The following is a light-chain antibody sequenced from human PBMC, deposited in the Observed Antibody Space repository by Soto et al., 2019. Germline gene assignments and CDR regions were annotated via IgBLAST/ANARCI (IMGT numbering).Light chain of an antibody. J-gene: IGKJ5*01. CDR1: QSVSSSY. CDR2: GTS. V-gene: IGKV3-20*01. CDR3: QRYGSSPLIT. Sequence: EIVLTQSPGTLSLSPGERAPLSCRARQSVSSSYLAWYQQRPGQAPRLLIYGTSSRATGIPDRFSGSGSGTDFTLTISRLEPEDFAVYFCQRYGSSPLITFGQGTRLEIK.